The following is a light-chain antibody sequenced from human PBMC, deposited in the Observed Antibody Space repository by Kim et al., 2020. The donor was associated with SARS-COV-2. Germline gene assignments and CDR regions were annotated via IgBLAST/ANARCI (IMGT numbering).Light chain of an antibody. CDR2: VHRDGSH. CDR3: QTWGTGIGV. V-gene: IGLV4-69*01. CDR1: SGHSNDA. J-gene: IGLJ3*02. Sequence: SVNLTCTRTSGHSNDAIAWHQQQPETGPGYLIKVHRDGSHYPGDGIPYRFSGSGSGAERSLPISSLQSEDEADYYCQTWGTGIGVFGGGTQLTVL.